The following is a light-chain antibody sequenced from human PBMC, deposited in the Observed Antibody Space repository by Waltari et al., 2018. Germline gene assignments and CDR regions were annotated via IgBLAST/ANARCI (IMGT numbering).Light chain of an antibody. CDR3: QQYYSTPCT. V-gene: IGKV1-9*01. J-gene: IGKJ2*01. CDR2: AAS. Sequence: DIQLTQSPSFLSASVGDRVTITCRASQGISSYLAWYQQKPGKAPKLLIYAASTLQSGVPSRFSGSGSGTEFTLTISSLQPEDFATYYCQQYYSTPCTFGQGTKLEIK. CDR1: QGISSY.